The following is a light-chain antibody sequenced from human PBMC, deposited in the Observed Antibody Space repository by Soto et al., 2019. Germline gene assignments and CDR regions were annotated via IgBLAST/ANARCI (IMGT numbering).Light chain of an antibody. CDR2: GSS. J-gene: IGKJ2*01. CDR1: QSISNS. V-gene: IGKV3-15*01. CDR3: QQYNNWPPRT. Sequence: EIVMTQSPASLSVSPGETASLSCRASQSISNSLAWYQQKPGQAPCLLIYGSSTRATGIPARFSRSGSGTEFTLTISSLQSEDSALYYCQQYNNWPPRTFGQGTKLEIK.